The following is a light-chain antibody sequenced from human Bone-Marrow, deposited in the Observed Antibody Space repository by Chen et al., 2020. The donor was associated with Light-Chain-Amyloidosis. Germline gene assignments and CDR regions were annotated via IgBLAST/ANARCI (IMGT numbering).Light chain of an antibody. CDR3: SSYTITNTLV. J-gene: IGLJ1*01. V-gene: IGLV2-14*01. Sequence: QFALTQPASVSGSPGQSITIPWTGTSIDVGGDNHVSWYQQHPDKAPKLMIYEVTNRPSWVPDRFSGSNSDNTASLTSSGLQTEDEADYFCSSYTITNTLVFGSGTRVTVL. CDR1: SIDVGGDNH. CDR2: EVT.